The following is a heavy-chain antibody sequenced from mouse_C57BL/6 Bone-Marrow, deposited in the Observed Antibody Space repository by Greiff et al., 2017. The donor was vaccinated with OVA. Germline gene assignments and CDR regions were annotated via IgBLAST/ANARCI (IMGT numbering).Heavy chain of an antibody. V-gene: IGHV1-50*01. CDR1: GYTFTSYW. Sequence: QVQLQQSGAELVKPGASVKLSCKASGYTFTSYWMPWVKQRPGQGLEWIGEIDPADSCTNYNQKFKGKATLTVETSSSTAYMQLSSLTSEDSAVSYWARGDYSIYYAMDYWGQGTSVTVSS. CDR2: IDPADSCT. J-gene: IGHJ4*01. CDR3: ARGDYSIYYAMDY. D-gene: IGHD2-5*01.